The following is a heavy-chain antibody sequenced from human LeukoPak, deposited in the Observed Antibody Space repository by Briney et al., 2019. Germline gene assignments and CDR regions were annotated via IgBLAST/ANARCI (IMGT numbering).Heavy chain of an antibody. CDR3: AKAGVTIFGVAYYFDY. J-gene: IGHJ4*02. Sequence: GGSLRLSCAASGFTFSSYAMSWVRQAPGKGLEWVSAISGSGGSTYYADSVKGRFTISRDNSKNTLYLQMNSLRAEDTAVYYCAKAGVTIFGVAYYFDYWGQGTRVTVSS. D-gene: IGHD3-3*01. CDR1: GFTFSSYA. V-gene: IGHV3-23*01. CDR2: ISGSGGST.